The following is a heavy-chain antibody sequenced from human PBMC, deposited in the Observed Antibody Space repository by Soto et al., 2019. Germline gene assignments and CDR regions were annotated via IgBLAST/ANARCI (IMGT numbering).Heavy chain of an antibody. CDR3: ARVRTSSYYDFWSVDYDYYYYGMDV. D-gene: IGHD3-3*01. CDR2: ISAYNGNT. V-gene: IGHV1-18*01. CDR1: GYTLTSYG. Sequence: ASVKVSCKASGYTLTSYGISWVRQAPGQGLEWMGWISAYNGNTNYAQKLQGRVTMTTDTSTSTAYMELRSLRSDDTAVYYCARVRTSSYYDFWSVDYDYYYYGMDVWGQGTTVTVSS. J-gene: IGHJ6*02.